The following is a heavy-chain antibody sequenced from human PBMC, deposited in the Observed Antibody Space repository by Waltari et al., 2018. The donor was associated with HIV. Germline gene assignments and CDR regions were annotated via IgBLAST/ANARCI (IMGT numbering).Heavy chain of an antibody. Sequence: QVQLVQSGAEVKKPGSSVKVSCKASGGTFSSYAISWVRQAPGQGLEWMGGIIPIFGKANYAKKFQGRVTITADESTSTAYMELSSLRAEDTAVYYCARARVAVAGTSYYYYGMDVWGQGTTVTVSS. CDR3: ARARVAVAGTSYYYYGMDV. CDR1: GGTFSSYA. CDR2: IIPIFGKA. J-gene: IGHJ6*02. D-gene: IGHD6-19*01. V-gene: IGHV1-69*01.